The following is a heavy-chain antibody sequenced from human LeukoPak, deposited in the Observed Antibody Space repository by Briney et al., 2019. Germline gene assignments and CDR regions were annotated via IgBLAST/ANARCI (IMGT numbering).Heavy chain of an antibody. V-gene: IGHV3-9*01. J-gene: IGHJ5*02. Sequence: PGGSLRLSCAASGFTFDDYAMHWVRQAPGKGLEWVSGISWNSGSIGYADSVKGRFTISRDNAKNSLYLQMNSLRAEDTALYYCAKDKGWQWLVRDNWFDPWGQGTLVTVSS. D-gene: IGHD6-19*01. CDR3: AKDKGWQWLVRDNWFDP. CDR1: GFTFDDYA. CDR2: ISWNSGSI.